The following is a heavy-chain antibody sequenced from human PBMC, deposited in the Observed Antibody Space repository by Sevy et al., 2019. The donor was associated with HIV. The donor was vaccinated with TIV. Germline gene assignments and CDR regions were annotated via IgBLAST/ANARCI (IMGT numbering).Heavy chain of an antibody. CDR3: AGGPLAVAVIPYYYYGMDV. CDR2: INHSGST. Sequence: SETLSLTCAVYGGSFSGYYWSWIRQPPGKGLEWIGEINHSGSTNYNPSLKSRVTISVDTSNNQFSLKLSSVTAADTAVYYCAGGPLAVAVIPYYYYGMDVWGQGTTVTVSS. CDR1: GGSFSGYY. V-gene: IGHV4-34*01. D-gene: IGHD6-19*01. J-gene: IGHJ6*02.